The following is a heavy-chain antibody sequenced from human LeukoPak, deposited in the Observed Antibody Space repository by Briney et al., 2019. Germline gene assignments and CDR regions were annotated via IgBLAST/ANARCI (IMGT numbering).Heavy chain of an antibody. CDR1: GFTFSSYG. D-gene: IGHD5-24*01. J-gene: IGHJ4*02. CDR2: IRYDGSDK. V-gene: IGHV3-30*02. CDR3: ARRSRDGWYCDY. Sequence: GGSLRLSCAASGFTFSSYGMHWVRQAPGKGLKWVAFIRYDGSDKYYGDSVKGRFTISRDNSMNTLYLQMNSLRAEDTAVYYCARRSRDGWYCDYWGQGTLVTVSS.